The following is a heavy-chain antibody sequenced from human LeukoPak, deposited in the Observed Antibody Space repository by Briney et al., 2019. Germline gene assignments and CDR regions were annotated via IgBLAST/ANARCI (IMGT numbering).Heavy chain of an antibody. CDR3: AREGGHGYNFPDFDY. D-gene: IGHD5-24*01. Sequence: ASVKVSCKTSGYTFITYYIHWLRQAPGQGLEWMGRINSNTGDTNYAQNFQGGVTMARDTSISTAYMELSRLMSDDTAVYYCAREGGHGYNFPDFDYWGQGTLVTVSS. V-gene: IGHV1-2*06. CDR1: GYTFITYY. J-gene: IGHJ4*02. CDR2: INSNTGDT.